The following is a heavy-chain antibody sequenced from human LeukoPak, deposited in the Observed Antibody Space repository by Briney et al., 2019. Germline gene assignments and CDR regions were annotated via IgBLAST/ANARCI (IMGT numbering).Heavy chain of an antibody. CDR1: GFTVSSNY. CDR2: IYSGGST. D-gene: IGHD3-22*01. J-gene: IGHJ5*02. V-gene: IGHV3-53*01. CDR3: ARRDYYDSSGYLT. Sequence: PGGSLRLSCAASGFTVSSNYMSWVRQAPGKGLEWVSVIYSGGSTYYADSVKGRFTISRDNSKNTLYLQMNSLRAEDTAVYYCARRDYYDSSGYLTWGQGTLVTVSS.